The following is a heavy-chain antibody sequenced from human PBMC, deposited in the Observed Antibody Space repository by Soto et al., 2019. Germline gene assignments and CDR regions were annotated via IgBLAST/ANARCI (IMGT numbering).Heavy chain of an antibody. Sequence: PGGSLRLSCEASGFTFGNYAMTWVRQGPGRGLEWVSALSGSSLNTYYADSVKGRFTISRDNSKNTMYLEMNSLRVDDTAVYYCARGQRFSDWFDPWGQGTLVTVSS. CDR2: LSGSSLNT. J-gene: IGHJ5*02. CDR3: ARGQRFSDWFDP. D-gene: IGHD3-3*01. V-gene: IGHV3-23*01. CDR1: GFTFGNYA.